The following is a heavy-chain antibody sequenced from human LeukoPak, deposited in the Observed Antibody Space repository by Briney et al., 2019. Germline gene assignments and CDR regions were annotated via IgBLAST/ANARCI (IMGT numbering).Heavy chain of an antibody. V-gene: IGHV7-4-1*02. CDR3: ASSATVTTREDFNYFDY. Sequence: ASVKVYCKASGYTFTSYAMNWVRQAPGQGLEWIGWINTNTGNPTYARGFTGRFVFSLDTSVSTAYLQISSLKAEDTAVYYCASSATVTTREDFNYFDYWGQGTLVTVSS. CDR1: GYTFTSYA. D-gene: IGHD4-17*01. CDR2: INTNTGNP. J-gene: IGHJ4*02.